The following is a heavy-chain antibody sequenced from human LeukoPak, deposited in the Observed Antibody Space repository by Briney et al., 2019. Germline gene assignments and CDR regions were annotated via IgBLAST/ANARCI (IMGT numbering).Heavy chain of an antibody. CDR2: IYCTGST. CDR3: ARGAYSSYWYFFDF. CDR1: GGSISSYY. D-gene: IGHD6-13*01. Sequence: SETLSLTCTVSGGSISSYYWSWIRQPPGKGLEWIGYIYCTGSTNYNPSLKSRVTISVDTSKEQLSLTLKSVNAADTAVYYCARGAYSSYWYFFDFWGQGTLVTVSS. V-gene: IGHV4-59*01. J-gene: IGHJ4*02.